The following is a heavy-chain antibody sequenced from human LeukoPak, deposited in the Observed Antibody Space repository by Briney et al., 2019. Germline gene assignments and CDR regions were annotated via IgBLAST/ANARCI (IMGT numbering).Heavy chain of an antibody. CDR2: IAYDGSRA. Sequence: PGRSLRLSCAGSGFTFGGYGMHWFRQTPGKGLEWVAVIAYDGSRAFYADSVKGRFTISRDNSKNTMSVQMDDLRAEDTAVYYCTRYNNDHFDYWGQGTLLTVSS. D-gene: IGHD1-14*01. V-gene: IGHV3-33*01. CDR1: GFTFGGYG. J-gene: IGHJ4*02. CDR3: TRYNNDHFDY.